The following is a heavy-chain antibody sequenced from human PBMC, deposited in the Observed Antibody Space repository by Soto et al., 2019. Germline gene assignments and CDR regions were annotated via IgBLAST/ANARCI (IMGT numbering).Heavy chain of an antibody. Sequence: QVQLQESGPGLVKPSETLSLTCTVSGDFISSHYWSWIRQPPGKGLEWIGYVYHNGKIDSNPSLIVRVAVSMHASKNRISLSLTPVTAADTAVYYCARPSGTTPAAWYFDLWGRGTLVTGSS. CDR2: VYHNGKI. J-gene: IGHJ2*01. CDR1: GDFISSHY. CDR3: ARPSGTTPAAWYFDL. D-gene: IGHD1-26*01. V-gene: IGHV4-59*08.